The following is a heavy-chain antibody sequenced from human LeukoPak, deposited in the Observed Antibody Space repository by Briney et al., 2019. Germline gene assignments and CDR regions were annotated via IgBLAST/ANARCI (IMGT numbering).Heavy chain of an antibody. CDR1: GYSFTSYW. D-gene: IGHD3-22*01. J-gene: IGHJ4*02. CDR3: AMTYYYDSSGFYYFDY. V-gene: IGHV5-10-1*01. CDR2: IDPSGSYT. Sequence: GESLKISCKGSGYSFTSYWISWVRQMPGKGLEWMGRIDPSGSYTNYSPSFQGHVTISADKSISTAYLQWSSLKASDTAMYYCAMTYYYDSSGFYYFDYWGQGTLVTVSS.